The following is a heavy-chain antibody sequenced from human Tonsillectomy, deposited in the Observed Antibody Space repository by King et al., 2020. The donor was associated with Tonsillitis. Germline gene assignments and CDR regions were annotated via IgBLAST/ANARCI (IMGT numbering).Heavy chain of an antibody. V-gene: IGHV3-23*04. Sequence: VQLVESGGGLVQPGGSLRLSCAASGFTFSSYAMSWVRQAPGKGLEWVSAISGSGVRTYYADSVKGRFTISSDNSKNTLYLQMNSLRAEDTAVYYCAKLRTTLIIVGAIDYWGQGTLVTVSS. D-gene: IGHD1-26*01. CDR1: GFTFSSYA. CDR2: ISGSGVRT. J-gene: IGHJ4*02. CDR3: AKLRTTLIIVGAIDY.